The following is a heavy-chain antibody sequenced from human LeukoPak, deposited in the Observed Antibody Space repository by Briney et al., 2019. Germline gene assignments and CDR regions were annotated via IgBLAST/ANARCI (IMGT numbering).Heavy chain of an antibody. J-gene: IGHJ4*02. CDR3: ARVPTANWNDVGIDY. V-gene: IGHV3-30-3*01. D-gene: IGHD1-1*01. Sequence: GGSLRLSCAASGFTFSSYAMHWVLQAPGKGLEWVAVISYDGSNKYYADSVKGRFTISRDNSKNTLYLQMNSLRAEDTAVYYCARVPTANWNDVGIDYWGQGTLVTVSS. CDR1: GFTFSSYA. CDR2: ISYDGSNK.